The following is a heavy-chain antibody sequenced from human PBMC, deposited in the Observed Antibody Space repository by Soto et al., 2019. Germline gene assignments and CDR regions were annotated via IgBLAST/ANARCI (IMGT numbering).Heavy chain of an antibody. D-gene: IGHD6-19*01. CDR3: ARDLYYSSGRYFDHDAFDI. J-gene: IGHJ3*02. Sequence: QVQLVQSGADVKKPGASVKVSCKASGYNFTSYGISWVRQAPGQGLEWMGWISPHNDRTKYARRFQDRVTMTTETPTSTVYMELGSRRSDDTAVYYCARDLYYSSGRYFDHDAFDIWGQGTVVTVSS. V-gene: IGHV1-18*01. CDR1: GYNFTSYG. CDR2: ISPHNDRT.